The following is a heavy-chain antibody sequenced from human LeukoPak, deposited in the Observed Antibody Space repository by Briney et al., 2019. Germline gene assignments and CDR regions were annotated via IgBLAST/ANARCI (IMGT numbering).Heavy chain of an antibody. D-gene: IGHD2-8*02. CDR1: GGTFSSYA. J-gene: IGHJ6*02. CDR2: INPSGGST. V-gene: IGHV1-46*01. CDR3: ARDLSVLSVFTDYYYGMDV. Sequence: ASVKVSCKASGGTFSSYAISWVRQAPGQGLEWMGIINPSGGSTSYAQKFQGRVTMTRDTSTSTVYMELSSLRSEDTAVYYCARDLSVLSVFTDYYYGMDVWGQGTTVTVSS.